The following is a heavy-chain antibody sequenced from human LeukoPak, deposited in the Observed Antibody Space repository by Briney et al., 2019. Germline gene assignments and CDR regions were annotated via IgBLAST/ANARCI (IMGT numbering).Heavy chain of an antibody. CDR2: IYENGGTT. J-gene: IGHJ4*02. CDR1: GFTFRSHA. V-gene: IGHV3-23*01. Sequence: GGSLGLSCVGSGFTFRSHAMSWVRQAPEKGLEFVSGIYENGGTTYYADSVKGRFSISRDNSKNTLYLQMDSLRGEDTAAYYCAKDFRIGYSAHFDYWGQGALVTVSS. D-gene: IGHD2-21*01. CDR3: AKDFRIGYSAHFDY.